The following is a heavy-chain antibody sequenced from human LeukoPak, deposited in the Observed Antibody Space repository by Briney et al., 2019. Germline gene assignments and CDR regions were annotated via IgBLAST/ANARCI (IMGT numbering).Heavy chain of an antibody. CDR3: AKDRPSVLRFLESGSRGPDY. D-gene: IGHD3-3*01. J-gene: IGHJ4*02. CDR2: IRYDGSNK. Sequence: GGSLRLSCAASGFTFSSYGMHWVRQAPGKGLEWVAFIRYDGSNKYYADAVNGRFTISRDNSKNTLYLQMNSLRAEDTAVYYCAKDRPSVLRFLESGSRGPDYWGQGTLVTVSS. CDR1: GFTFSSYG. V-gene: IGHV3-30*02.